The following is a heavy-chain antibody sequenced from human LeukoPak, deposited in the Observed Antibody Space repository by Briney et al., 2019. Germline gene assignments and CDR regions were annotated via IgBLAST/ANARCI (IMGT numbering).Heavy chain of an antibody. V-gene: IGHV3-23*01. CDR3: ARNQQLGGHSYYYYGMDV. D-gene: IGHD3-16*01. J-gene: IGHJ6*02. Sequence: GGSLRLSCVGSGFTSIAYALTWAREAPGKGLEWVSGISGGGVTTYYADSVKGRFTISRDNSKNTLYLQMNRRRDEDTAIYYCARNQQLGGHSYYYYGMDVWGQGTTVTVSS. CDR1: GFTSIAYA. CDR2: ISGGGVTT.